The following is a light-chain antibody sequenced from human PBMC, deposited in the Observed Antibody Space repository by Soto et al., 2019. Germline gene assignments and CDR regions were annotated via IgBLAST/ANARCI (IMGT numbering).Light chain of an antibody. V-gene: IGLV2-14*01. J-gene: IGLJ1*01. CDR2: EVS. CDR3: SAYTRSSTSDV. CDR1: SSDVGGYNY. Sequence: QSALPQPASVSGSPGQSITISCTGTSSDVGGYNYVSWYQQHPGKAPKLMIYEVSNRPSRVSNRFSGSKSGNTASLTISGLQAEDEADYYCSAYTRSSTSDVFGTGTKVTVL.